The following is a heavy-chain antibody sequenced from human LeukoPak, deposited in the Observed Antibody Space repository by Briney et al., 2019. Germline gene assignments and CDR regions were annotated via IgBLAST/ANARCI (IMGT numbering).Heavy chain of an antibody. CDR3: AKVGGSFLSNAFEM. CDR2: IRYDGSDK. V-gene: IGHV3-30*02. Sequence: PGGSLRLSCAASGFTFSNYGVHWVRQAPAKGLQGVAFIRYDGSDKYYADSVKGRVTISRDNSKNQLYLQLNRLTAEDTAVYYCAKVGGSFLSNAFEMWGQGTMVTVSS. CDR1: GFTFSNYG. D-gene: IGHD1-26*01. J-gene: IGHJ3*02.